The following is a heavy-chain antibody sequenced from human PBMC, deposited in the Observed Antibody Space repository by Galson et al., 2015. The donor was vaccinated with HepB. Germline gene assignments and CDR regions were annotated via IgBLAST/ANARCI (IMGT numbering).Heavy chain of an antibody. V-gene: IGHV3-48*03. J-gene: IGHJ4*02. D-gene: IGHD3-10*01. CDR1: GFTFGAYE. Sequence: SLRLSCAASGFTFGAYEMNWVRQAPGKGLERISYISSNGYMIYYAESVKGRFTVSRDNARDSLYLQMNSLRVEDTAVYYCVRDDALWSWYFDSWGQGILVTVSS. CDR3: VRDDALWSWYFDS. CDR2: ISSNGYMI.